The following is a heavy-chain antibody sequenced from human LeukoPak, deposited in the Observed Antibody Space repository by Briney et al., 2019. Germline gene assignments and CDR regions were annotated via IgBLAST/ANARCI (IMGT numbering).Heavy chain of an antibody. D-gene: IGHD1-26*01. Sequence: GGSLRLSCAASGFTFSSYAMHWVRQAPGKGLEWVAVISYDGSNKYYADSVKGRFTISRDNAQNSLYLHMNSLRAEDTAVYYCVRDKIVGATKNDYWGQGILVTVSS. CDR2: ISYDGSNK. CDR1: GFTFSSYA. V-gene: IGHV3-30-3*01. CDR3: VRDKIVGATKNDY. J-gene: IGHJ4*02.